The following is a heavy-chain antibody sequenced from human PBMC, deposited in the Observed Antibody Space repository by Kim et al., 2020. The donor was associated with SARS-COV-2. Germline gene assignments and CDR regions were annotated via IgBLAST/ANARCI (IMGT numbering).Heavy chain of an antibody. CDR1: VGSFRGYY. CDR3: ARGRYGSGRDYYFDY. D-gene: IGHD6-19*01. CDR2: ISHSGST. Sequence: SETLSLTCAVYVGSFRGYYWTWIRQPPGRGLEWIGEISHSGSTNYNPSLTSRVTISVDTSKNQFSLKLNSVTAADRGVYFCARGRYGSGRDYYFDYWGRGTLVTVSS. J-gene: IGHJ4*02. V-gene: IGHV4-34*01.